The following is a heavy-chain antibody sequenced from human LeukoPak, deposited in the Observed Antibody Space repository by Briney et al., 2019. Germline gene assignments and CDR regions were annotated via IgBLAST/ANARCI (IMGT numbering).Heavy chain of an antibody. D-gene: IGHD1-26*01. CDR2: ISGSGDST. CDR3: AREGESIVGTTDAFDI. Sequence: GGSLRLSCAASGFTFSSYAMGWVRQAPGKGLEWVSAISGSGDSTYSADSMKGRFTISRDNSKNTLHLQMNSLRADDTAVYYCAREGESIVGTTDAFDIWGQGTMVTVSP. CDR1: GFTFSSYA. J-gene: IGHJ3*02. V-gene: IGHV3-23*01.